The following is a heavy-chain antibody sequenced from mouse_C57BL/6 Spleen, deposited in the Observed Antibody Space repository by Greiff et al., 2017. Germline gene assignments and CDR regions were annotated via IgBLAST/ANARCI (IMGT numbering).Heavy chain of an antibody. CDR3: TFYYGYENYAMGY. V-gene: IGHV14-1*01. Sequence: VQLQQSGAELVRPGASVKLSCTASGFNIKDYYMHWVKQRPEQGLEWIGRIDPEDGDTEYAPKFQGKATMTADTSSNTAYLQLSSLTSEDTAVYYCTFYYGYENYAMGYWGQGTSVTVSS. CDR1: GFNIKDYY. D-gene: IGHD2-2*01. CDR2: IDPEDGDT. J-gene: IGHJ4*01.